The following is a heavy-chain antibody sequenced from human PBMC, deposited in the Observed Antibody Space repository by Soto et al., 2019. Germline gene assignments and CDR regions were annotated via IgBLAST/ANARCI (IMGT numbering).Heavy chain of an antibody. Sequence: QVQLVQSGAEVKKPGASVKVSCKASGYTFTSHDISWMRQATGQGLEWMGWMNPNSGHTNYAQKFQGRVTMTRDSSISTAYMELTKLRTEDTAIYYCASDMSTTWGQGTLVTVSS. CDR2: MNPNSGHT. J-gene: IGHJ5*02. D-gene: IGHD2-2*01. CDR3: ASDMSTT. CDR1: GYTFTSHD. V-gene: IGHV1-8*01.